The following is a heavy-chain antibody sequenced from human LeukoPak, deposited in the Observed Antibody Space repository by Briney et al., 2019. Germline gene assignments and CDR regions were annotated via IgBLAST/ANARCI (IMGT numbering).Heavy chain of an antibody. CDR3: ARSQHCSGGSCFWYFDY. J-gene: IGHJ4*02. CDR1: GGTFTSYY. D-gene: IGHD2-15*01. Sequence: ASVKVSCKASGGTFTSYYMHWVRQAPGQGLEWMGIINPSGGSTTYAQKFQGRVTLTRDTSTSTVYMELSSLRSEDTAVYYCARSQHCSGGSCFWYFDYWGQGTLVTVSS. V-gene: IGHV1-46*01. CDR2: INPSGGST.